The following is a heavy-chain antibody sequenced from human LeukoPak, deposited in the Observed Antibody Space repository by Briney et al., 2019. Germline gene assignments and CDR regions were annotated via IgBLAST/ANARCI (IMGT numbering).Heavy chain of an antibody. CDR1: GYTFTSYD. CDR2: INPNNGGT. J-gene: IGHJ4*02. CDR3: AREVYGDSSFDY. V-gene: IGHV1-2*02. Sequence: ASVKVSCKASGYTFTSYDINWVRQATGQGLEWMGWINPNNGGTEYAQKFQGRVTMTRDTSISIVYMELSSVRSDDTAVYYCAREVYGDSSFDYWGQGTLLTVSS. D-gene: IGHD4-17*01.